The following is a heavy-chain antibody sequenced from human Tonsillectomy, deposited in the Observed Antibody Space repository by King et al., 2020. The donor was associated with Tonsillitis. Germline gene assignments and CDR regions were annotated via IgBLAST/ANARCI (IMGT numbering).Heavy chain of an antibody. J-gene: IGHJ6*02. Sequence: EVQLVESGGGLIQPGGSLRLSCAASGLTVSSHHMTWVRQAPGKGLEWVSVIYSGGSTDYADSMKGRFTISRDNSKNTLYLQMSSLRADDTAVYYCARVGLYYPYSYGLDVWGQGTTVTVSS. V-gene: IGHV3-53*01. CDR2: IYSGGST. CDR1: GLTVSSHH. D-gene: IGHD3-22*01. CDR3: ARVGLYYPYSYGLDV.